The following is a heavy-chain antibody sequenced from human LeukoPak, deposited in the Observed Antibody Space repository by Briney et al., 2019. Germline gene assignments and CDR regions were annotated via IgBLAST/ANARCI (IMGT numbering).Heavy chain of an antibody. CDR3: ARDRGYDSSGYSPTGPLFDY. Sequence: SVKVSCKASGGTFSSYAISWVRQAPGQGLEWMGRIIPILGIANYAQKFQGRVTITADKSTSTAYMELSSLRSEDTAVFYCARDRGYDSSGYSPTGPLFDYWGQGTLVTVSS. V-gene: IGHV1-69*04. CDR2: IIPILGIA. D-gene: IGHD3-22*01. CDR1: GGTFSSYA. J-gene: IGHJ4*02.